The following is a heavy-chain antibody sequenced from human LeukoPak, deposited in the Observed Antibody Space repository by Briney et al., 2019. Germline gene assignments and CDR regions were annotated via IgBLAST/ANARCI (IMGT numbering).Heavy chain of an antibody. V-gene: IGHV4-39*01. CDR2: IYHSGST. CDR3: ARHEEEDGYNAKTFDY. Sequence: PSETLSLTCTVSGGSISSSTNYWGWVRQPPGKGLEWIGSIYHSGSTYYNPSLKSRVTISVDTSKNQFSLKLSSVTAADTAVYNCARHEEEDGYNAKTFDYWGQGTLVTVSS. D-gene: IGHD5-24*01. CDR1: GGSISSSTNY. J-gene: IGHJ4*02.